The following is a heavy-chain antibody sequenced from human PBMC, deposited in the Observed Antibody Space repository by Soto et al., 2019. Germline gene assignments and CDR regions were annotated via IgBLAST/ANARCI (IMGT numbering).Heavy chain of an antibody. CDR2: IYHSGST. CDR3: ARALQLITKSWFDP. CDR1: GGSISSSNW. Sequence: PSETLSLTCAVSGGSISSSNWWSWVRQPPGKGLEWIGEIYHSGSTNYNPSLKSRVTISVDKSKNQFSLKLSSVTAADTAVYYCARALQLITKSWFDPWGQGTLVTVSS. D-gene: IGHD6-13*01. J-gene: IGHJ5*02. V-gene: IGHV4-4*02.